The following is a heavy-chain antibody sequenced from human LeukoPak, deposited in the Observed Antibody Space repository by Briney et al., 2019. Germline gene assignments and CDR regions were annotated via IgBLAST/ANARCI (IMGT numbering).Heavy chain of an antibody. CDR3: TSLYSSSWYLRSF. V-gene: IGHV3-23*01. CDR2: ISGSGGNT. Sequence: GGSLRLSCAASGFTFNNYDMSWVRQAPGKGLEWVSGISGSGGNTYYVDSVKGRFTISRDNAKNTLYLQTKSLRAEDTAVYYCTSLYSSSWYLRSFWGQGTLVTVSS. D-gene: IGHD6-13*01. CDR1: GFTFNNYD. J-gene: IGHJ4*02.